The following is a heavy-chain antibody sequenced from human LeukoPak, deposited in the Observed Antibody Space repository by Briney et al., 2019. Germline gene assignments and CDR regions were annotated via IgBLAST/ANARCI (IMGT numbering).Heavy chain of an antibody. CDR3: SKDPAL. V-gene: IGHV3-23*01. Sequence: PWESLRLSCAASGFTFSSYVMNWVRQAPGKGLEWVSAITGSGGSTYYADSVKGRFTISRDNSKNAVYLQMNSLRAEDTAVYYCSKDPALWGQGTLVTVSS. J-gene: IGHJ4*02. CDR1: GFTFSSYV. CDR2: ITGSGGST.